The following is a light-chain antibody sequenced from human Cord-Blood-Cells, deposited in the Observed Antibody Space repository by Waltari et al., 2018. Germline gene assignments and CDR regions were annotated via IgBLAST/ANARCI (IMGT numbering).Light chain of an antibody. CDR3: CSYAGSYTWV. CDR1: SSDVGGYNY. J-gene: IGLJ3*02. CDR2: DVS. V-gene: IGLV2-11*01. Sequence: QSALTQPRSVSGSPGQSVTISCTGTSSDVGGYNYVSWYQQHPGKAPKPMIYDVSKRPSGVPDRFSGSKSGNTASLTSSGLQAEDEADYYCCSYAGSYTWVFGGGTKLTVL.